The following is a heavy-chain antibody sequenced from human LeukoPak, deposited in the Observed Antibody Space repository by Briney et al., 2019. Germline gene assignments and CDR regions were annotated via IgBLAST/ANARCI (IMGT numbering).Heavy chain of an antibody. Sequence: PGGSLRLSCAAPGFAFSVYEMYWVRQAPGKGPEWVSYISSSGGTRYYADSVKGRFTISRDNAKNSLYLQMNSLRAEDTAVYYCATLTVASSFDYWGQGTLVTVSS. CDR1: GFAFSVYE. J-gene: IGHJ4*02. CDR2: ISSSGGTR. D-gene: IGHD6-19*01. CDR3: ATLTVASSFDY. V-gene: IGHV3-48*03.